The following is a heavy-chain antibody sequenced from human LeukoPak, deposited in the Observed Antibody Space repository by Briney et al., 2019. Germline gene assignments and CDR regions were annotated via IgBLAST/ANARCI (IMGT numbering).Heavy chain of an antibody. D-gene: IGHD6-19*01. Sequence: ASVRVSCKASGYTFTNFGISWVRQAPGQGLEWMGWISPYNGNTNYAQKVLGRVTMTTDTSTSTAYMELRSLRSDDTAMYYCARGHPSATGYSSGWYFHYWGQGTLVTVSS. CDR2: ISPYNGNT. CDR3: ARGHPSATGYSSGWYFHY. J-gene: IGHJ4*02. V-gene: IGHV1-18*01. CDR1: GYTFTNFG.